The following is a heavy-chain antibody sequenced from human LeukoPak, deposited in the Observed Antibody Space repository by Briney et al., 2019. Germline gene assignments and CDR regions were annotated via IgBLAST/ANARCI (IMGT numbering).Heavy chain of an antibody. V-gene: IGHV4-59*08. CDR1: GGSISTYS. CDR3: ARQGARGYNIYWFDP. D-gene: IGHD1-14*01. Sequence: SETLSLTCTVSGGSISTYSWSWIRQPPGKELEWIGHIYYSGSTNYNPSIKNRVTISVDTSKNQFSLMLSSVTAADTAVYYCARQGARGYNIYWFDPWGQGTLVTVSS. J-gene: IGHJ5*02. CDR2: IYYSGST.